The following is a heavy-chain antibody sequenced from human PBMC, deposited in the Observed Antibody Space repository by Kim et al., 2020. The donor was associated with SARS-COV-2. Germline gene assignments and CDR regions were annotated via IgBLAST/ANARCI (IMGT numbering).Heavy chain of an antibody. J-gene: IGHJ6*02. CDR1: GYTFTSYG. CDR3: ARERLRLYYYYVMDD. CDR2: ISAYNGNT. V-gene: IGHV1-18*01. Sequence: ASVNVSCKASGYTFTSYGISWVRQAPGQGLEWMGWISAYNGNTNYAQKLQGRVTMTTDTSTSTAYMELRSLRSDDTAVYYCARERLRLYYYYVMDDWGPGSTVTVSS. D-gene: IGHD3-3*01.